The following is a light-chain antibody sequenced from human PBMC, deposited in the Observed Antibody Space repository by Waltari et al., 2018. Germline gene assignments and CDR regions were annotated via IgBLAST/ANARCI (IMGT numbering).Light chain of an antibody. Sequence: EIVLTQSPATLSLSPGERATLSCRASQSVSNFLAWYHQKPGQAPRLLIYHASNRATGIPARFSGRGSGTDFTLTISSLEPGDSAVYYCQQRANWPPLTFGGGTRVEI. V-gene: IGKV3-11*01. CDR2: HAS. J-gene: IGKJ4*01. CDR3: QQRANWPPLT. CDR1: QSVSNF.